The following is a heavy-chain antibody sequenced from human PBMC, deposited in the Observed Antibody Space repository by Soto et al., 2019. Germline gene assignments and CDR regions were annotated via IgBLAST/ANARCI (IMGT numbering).Heavy chain of an antibody. CDR1: VFTFSSYA. J-gene: IGHJ4*02. D-gene: IGHD6-13*01. V-gene: IGHV3-23*01. CDR3: ATGKAAAAYYYFED. CDR2: ISGSGGST. Sequence: GGSLRLSCASSVFTFSSYAMSWVRQSPGKGLEWVSAISGSGGSTYYADSVKGRFTIPRDNSKNTLYLQMNSLRAEDTAVYYCATGKAAAAYYYFEDWGQGTSGTVS.